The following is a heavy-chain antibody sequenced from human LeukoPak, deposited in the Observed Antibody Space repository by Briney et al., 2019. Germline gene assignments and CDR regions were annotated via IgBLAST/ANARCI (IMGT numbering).Heavy chain of an antibody. D-gene: IGHD3-16*02. V-gene: IGHV4-39*01. J-gene: IGHJ4*02. CDR2: IYYSGST. CDR3: ARLTVWGSYRYDY. Sequence: SETLSLTCIVSGGSINSSSYYWGWIRQPPGKGLEWIGIIYYSGSTYYNQSLKRRVTISVDTSKNQLSRKLSSVTAADTAVYYCARLTVWGSYRYDYWGQGTLVTVSS. CDR1: GGSINSSSYY.